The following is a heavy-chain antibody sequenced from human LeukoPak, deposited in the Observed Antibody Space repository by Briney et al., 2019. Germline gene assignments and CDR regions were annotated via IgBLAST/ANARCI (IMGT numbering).Heavy chain of an antibody. CDR2: FDPEDGVT. V-gene: IGHV1-24*01. Sequence: GASVKVSCKVSGYTLTELSMHWVRQAPGKGLEWMGGFDPEDGVTIYAQKFQGRVTMTEDTSTDTAYMELSSLRSEDTAVYYCAGSWYGGYYFDYWGQGTLVTVSS. D-gene: IGHD6-13*01. CDR1: GYTLTELS. CDR3: AGSWYGGYYFDY. J-gene: IGHJ4*02.